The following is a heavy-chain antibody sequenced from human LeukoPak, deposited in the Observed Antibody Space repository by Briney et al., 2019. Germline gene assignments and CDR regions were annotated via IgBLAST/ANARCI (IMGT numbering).Heavy chain of an antibody. CDR1: GFTFSDYS. CDR3: ARGTTVESDY. Sequence: GGSLRLSCAASGFTFSDYSMNWVRQAPGKGLEWLSYISSSSRTIYYADSVRGRFTVSRDNAKDSLYLQLNSLRAEDTAVYYCARGTTVESDYWGQGTLVTVSS. V-gene: IGHV3-48*01. D-gene: IGHD4-23*01. CDR2: ISSSSRTI. J-gene: IGHJ4*02.